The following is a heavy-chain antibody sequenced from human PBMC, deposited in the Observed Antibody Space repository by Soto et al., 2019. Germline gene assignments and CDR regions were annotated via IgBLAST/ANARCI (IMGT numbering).Heavy chain of an antibody. D-gene: IGHD2-15*01. CDR3: AREQDSTWYYYYGMDV. J-gene: IGHJ6*04. V-gene: IGHV4-61*01. CDR1: GGSVSSCSYY. CDR2: SYYSGST. Sequence: QVQLQESGPGLVKPSETLSLTCTVSGGSVSSCSYYWSWIRQPPGKGREWIGYSYYSGSTNYNPSLKSRVTRAVDTSKNQFSLKRSSVTAADTAVYYCAREQDSTWYYYYGMDVCGKGTTVTVSS.